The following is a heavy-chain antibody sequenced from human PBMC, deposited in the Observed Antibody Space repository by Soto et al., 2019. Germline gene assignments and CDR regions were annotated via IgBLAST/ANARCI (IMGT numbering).Heavy chain of an antibody. D-gene: IGHD6-6*01. Sequence: QVQLVESGGGVVQPGRSLRLSCAASGFTFSSYGMHWVRQAPGKGLEWVAVISYDGSNKYYADSVKGRFTISRDNSKNTLYLQMNSLRAEDTAVYYCAKEGIAARPPYYYGMDVWGQGTTVTVSS. CDR3: AKEGIAARPPYYYGMDV. CDR2: ISYDGSNK. V-gene: IGHV3-30*18. J-gene: IGHJ6*02. CDR1: GFTFSSYG.